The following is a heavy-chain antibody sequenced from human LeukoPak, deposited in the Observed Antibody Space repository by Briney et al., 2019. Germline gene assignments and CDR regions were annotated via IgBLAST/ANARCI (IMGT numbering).Heavy chain of an antibody. V-gene: IGHV3-7*01. D-gene: IGHD6-6*01. CDR3: ARDLPTGSDYFDY. CDR2: IKQDGSEK. CDR1: RFTFSNYW. J-gene: IGHJ4*02. Sequence: PGGSLRLSCAASRFTFSNYWMSWVRQAPGKGLEWVANIKQDGSEKYYVDSVKGRFTISRDNAKNSLYMQMNSLRAEDTAVYYCARDLPTGSDYFDYWGQGTLVTVSS.